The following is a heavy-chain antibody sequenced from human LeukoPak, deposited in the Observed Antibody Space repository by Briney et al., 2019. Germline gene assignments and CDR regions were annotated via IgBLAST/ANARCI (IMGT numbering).Heavy chain of an antibody. D-gene: IGHD3-10*01. CDR2: IIPILGIV. V-gene: IGHV1-69*13. J-gene: IGHJ4*02. Sequence: SVKVSCKASGGIFTSYAFGWVRQAPGQGLEWMGRIIPILGIVNYAQKFQGRITITGDESTNTAYMELSSLGSDDTAVYYCARVVLWFGESGRYYFDYWGQGTLVTVSS. CDR3: ARVVLWFGESGRYYFDY. CDR1: GGIFTSYA.